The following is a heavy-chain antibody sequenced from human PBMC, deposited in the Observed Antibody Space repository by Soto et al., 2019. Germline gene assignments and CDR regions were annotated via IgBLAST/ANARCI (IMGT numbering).Heavy chain of an antibody. D-gene: IGHD2-21*02. Sequence: GGSLRLSCAASGFTFDDYAMHWVRQAPGKGLEWVSLISGDGDSTYDADSVKGRFTISRDNSKNSLYLQMNSLRTEDTALYYCSKDIVVGTATQDYYYYGMDVWGQGTTVTVSS. J-gene: IGHJ6*02. CDR2: ISGDGDST. CDR1: GFTFDDYA. V-gene: IGHV3-43*02. CDR3: SKDIVVGTATQDYYYYGMDV.